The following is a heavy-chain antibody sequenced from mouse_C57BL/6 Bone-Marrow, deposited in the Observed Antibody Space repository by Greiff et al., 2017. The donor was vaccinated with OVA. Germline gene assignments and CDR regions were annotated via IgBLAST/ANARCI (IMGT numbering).Heavy chain of an antibody. CDR2: IDPENGDP. J-gene: IGHJ1*03. D-gene: IGHD2-1*01. CDR3: TTGVYGNYGWYFDV. CDR1: GFNIKDDY. Sequence: DVQLQPSWAELVRPGASVKLSCTASGFNIKDDYMHWVKQRPEQGLEWIGWIDPENGDPEYASKFRGQATITADTSSKTAYLQLSSLTSEDTAVYYGTTGVYGNYGWYFDVWGTGTTVTVSS. V-gene: IGHV14-4*01.